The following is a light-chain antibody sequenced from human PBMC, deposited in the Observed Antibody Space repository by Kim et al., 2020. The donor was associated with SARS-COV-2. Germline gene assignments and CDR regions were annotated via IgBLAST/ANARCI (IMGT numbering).Light chain of an antibody. Sequence: SPGERSSLSCRACQSVGGYLAWYQQKPGQAPRLLIYLASTRVTGTPARFSGSGSGTEFTLTISSLQSEDFAIYYCQQYNNWPPGTFGQGTKVDIK. CDR2: LAS. CDR3: QQYNNWPPGT. J-gene: IGKJ1*01. V-gene: IGKV3-15*01. CDR1: QSVGGY.